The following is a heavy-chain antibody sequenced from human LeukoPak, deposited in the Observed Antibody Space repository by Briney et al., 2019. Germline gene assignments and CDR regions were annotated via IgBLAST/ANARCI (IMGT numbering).Heavy chain of an antibody. J-gene: IGHJ4*02. CDR3: ARDLEGASHFDY. D-gene: IGHD3-16*01. V-gene: IGHV3-48*03. Sequence: GGSLRLSCAASGFTFSSYEMNWVRQAPGKGLEWVSYISSSGSTIYYADSVKGRFTISRDNAKNSLYLQMNSLRAEDTAVYYCARDLEGASHFDYWGQGTLVTVSA. CDR1: GFTFSSYE. CDR2: ISSSGSTI.